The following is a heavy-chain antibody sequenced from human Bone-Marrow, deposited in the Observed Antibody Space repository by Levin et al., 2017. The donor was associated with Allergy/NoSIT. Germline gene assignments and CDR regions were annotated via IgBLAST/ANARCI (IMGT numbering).Heavy chain of an antibody. J-gene: IGHJ4*02. CDR2: IYWDDDK. D-gene: IGHD3-10*01. Sequence: SGPTLVKPTQTLTLTCTFSGFSLSTSGVGVGWIRQPPGKALEWLALIYWDDDKRYSPSLKSRLTITKDTSKNQVVLTMTNMDPVDTATYSCAHSPTDMLRGVIIGHYFDYWGQGTLVTVSS. CDR3: AHSPTDMLRGVIIGHYFDY. CDR1: GFSLSTSGVG. V-gene: IGHV2-5*02.